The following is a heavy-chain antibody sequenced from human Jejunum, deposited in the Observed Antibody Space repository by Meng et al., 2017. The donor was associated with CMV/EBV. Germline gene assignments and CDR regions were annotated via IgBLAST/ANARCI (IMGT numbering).Heavy chain of an antibody. J-gene: IGHJ4*02. CDR2: IRYDGSNK. Sequence: SGLTVSYSYLSWVRQAPGKGLEWVAFIRYDGSNKYYADSVKGRFTISRDNSKNTLYLQMNSLRAEDTAVYYCAPWGITGTLFDYWGQGTLVTVSS. V-gene: IGHV3-30*02. CDR3: APWGITGTLFDY. D-gene: IGHD1-20*01. CDR1: GLTVSYSY.